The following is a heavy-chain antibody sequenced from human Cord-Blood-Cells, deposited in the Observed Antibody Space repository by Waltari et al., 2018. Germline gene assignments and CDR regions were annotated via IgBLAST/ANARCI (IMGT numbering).Heavy chain of an antibody. D-gene: IGHD2-21*02. V-gene: IGHV1-69*04. CDR3: ARGPAYCGGDCYSDY. CDR1: GGTFSSYD. J-gene: IGHJ4*02. Sequence: QVQLVQSGAEVKKHGSSVKVSGKASGGTFSSYDISWVRQAPGQGLEWMGGIIPILGIANYAQKFQGRVTITADESTSTAYMELSSLRSEDTAVYYCARGPAYCGGDCYSDYWGQGTLVTVSS. CDR2: IIPILGIA.